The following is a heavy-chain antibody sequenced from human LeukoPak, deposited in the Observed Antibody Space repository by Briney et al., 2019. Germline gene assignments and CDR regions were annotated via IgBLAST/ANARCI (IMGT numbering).Heavy chain of an antibody. J-gene: IGHJ4*02. CDR1: GYSFTSYD. D-gene: IGHD2-2*01. CDR3: ARERGVVVPAAMVDY. V-gene: IGHV1-8*01. Sequence: ASVKVSCKASGYSFTSYDISWVRQATGQGLEWMGWMNPNSGNTGYAQKFQGRVTMTRNTSISTAYMELSRLRSEDTAVYYCARERGVVVPAAMVDYWGQGTLVTVSS. CDR2: MNPNSGNT.